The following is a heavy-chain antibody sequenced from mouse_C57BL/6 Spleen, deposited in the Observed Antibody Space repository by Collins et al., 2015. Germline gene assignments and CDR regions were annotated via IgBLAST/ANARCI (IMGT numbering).Heavy chain of an antibody. CDR2: IYPGDGDT. D-gene: IGHD2-3*01. CDR3: ARDDYRYFDV. J-gene: IGHJ1*03. Sequence: QVQLQQSGPELVKPGASVKISCKASGYAFSSSWMNWVKQRPGEGLEWIGRIYPGDGDTNYNGKFKGKATLTADKSSSTAYMQLSSLTSEDSAVYFCARDDYRYFDVWGTGTTVTVSS. V-gene: IGHV1-82*01. CDR1: GYAFSSSW.